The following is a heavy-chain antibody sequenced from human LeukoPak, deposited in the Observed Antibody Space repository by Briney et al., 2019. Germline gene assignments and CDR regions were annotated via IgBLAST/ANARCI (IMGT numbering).Heavy chain of an antibody. V-gene: IGHV3-23*01. Sequence: GGSLRLSCAASGFTFSSYAMSWVRQAPGKGLEWVSAISGSGGSTYYADSVKGRFTISRDNSKNTLYLQMNSLRAEDTAVYYCAPDHEGSWYEGRSHPWGQGTLVTVSS. CDR2: ISGSGGST. CDR1: GFTFSSYA. D-gene: IGHD6-13*01. CDR3: APDHEGSWYEGRSHP. J-gene: IGHJ5*02.